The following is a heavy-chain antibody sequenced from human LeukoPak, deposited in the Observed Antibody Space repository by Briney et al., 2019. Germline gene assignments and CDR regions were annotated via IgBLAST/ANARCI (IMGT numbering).Heavy chain of an antibody. Sequence: GGSLRLSCAASGFTFSSYSMNWVRQAPGKGLEWVSVIYSGGSTYYADSVKGRFTISRDKSKNTLYLQMNSLRAEDTAVYYCARWNPYYYGMDVWGQGTTVTVSS. CDR3: ARWNPYYYGMDV. CDR1: GFTFSSYS. CDR2: IYSGGST. J-gene: IGHJ6*02. V-gene: IGHV3-53*01. D-gene: IGHD1-1*01.